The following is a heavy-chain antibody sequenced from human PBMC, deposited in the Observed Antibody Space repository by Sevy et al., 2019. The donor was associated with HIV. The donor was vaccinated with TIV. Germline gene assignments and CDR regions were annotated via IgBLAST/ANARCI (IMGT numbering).Heavy chain of an antibody. Sequence: GGSLRLSCAASGFTFSSYGMHWVRQAPGKGLEWVAFIRYDGSNKYYADSVKGRFTISRDNSKNTLYLQTNSLRAEDTAVYYCAKDRWFDPWGQGTLVTVSS. CDR1: GFTFSSYG. V-gene: IGHV3-30*02. CDR2: IRYDGSNK. J-gene: IGHJ5*02. CDR3: AKDRWFDP.